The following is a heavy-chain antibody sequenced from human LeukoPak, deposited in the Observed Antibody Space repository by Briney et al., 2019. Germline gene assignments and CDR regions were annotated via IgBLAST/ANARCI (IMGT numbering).Heavy chain of an antibody. CDR3: ARDEYSSSS. CDR1: GGSISSSSYY. Sequence: AETLSLTCTVSGGSISSSSYYWGWILQPPGKGLEWIGSIYYSGSTYYNPSLKSRVTISVDTSKNQFSLKLSSVTAADTAVYYCARDEYSSSSWGQGTLVTVSS. V-gene: IGHV4-39*07. CDR2: IYYSGST. J-gene: IGHJ4*02. D-gene: IGHD6-6*01.